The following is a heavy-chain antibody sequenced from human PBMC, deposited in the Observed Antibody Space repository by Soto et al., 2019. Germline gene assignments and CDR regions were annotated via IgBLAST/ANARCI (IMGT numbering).Heavy chain of an antibody. D-gene: IGHD3-22*01. CDR2: IYKSGTT. CDR1: RDSISSSY. CDR3: ARDRNYYDSSGYYAFDS. V-gene: IGHV4-4*07. J-gene: IGHJ5*01. Sequence: SETLSLTCTVSRDSISSSYWNWIRQPAGKGLEWIGRIYKSGTTNYNPSLKSRVTMSVDTSKNQFSLKLNSVTAADTAVYYCARDRNYYDSSGYYAFDSWGQGTLVTVYS.